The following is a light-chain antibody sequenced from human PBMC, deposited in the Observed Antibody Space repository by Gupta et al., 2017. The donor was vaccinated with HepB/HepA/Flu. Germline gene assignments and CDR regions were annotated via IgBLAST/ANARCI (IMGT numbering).Light chain of an antibody. Sequence: VLTQSPATLPWSPGERAVVSCKASQNVNNVLAWYQQRPGQAPRPLVYDAFNRATGIPARFSGSGSGTDFTLTISSLEPEDFAVYYCQQRSDRPLTFGGGTRVEFK. V-gene: IGKV3-11*01. CDR2: DAF. CDR3: QQRSDRPLT. J-gene: IGKJ4*01. CDR1: QNVNNV.